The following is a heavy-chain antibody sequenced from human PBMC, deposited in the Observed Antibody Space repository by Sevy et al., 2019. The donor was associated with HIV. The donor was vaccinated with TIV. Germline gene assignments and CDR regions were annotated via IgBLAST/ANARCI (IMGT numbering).Heavy chain of an antibody. CDR1: GGSFSGFS. Sequence: SETLSLTCAVSGGSFSGFSWNWIRHPPGKGLEWIWEVNHYSPSLKSRATISPDTSKNQFSLKLHSVTAADTAFYFCARGVEGVVPSPILGLGPWSKYWSFDLWGRGTLVTVSS. CDR3: ARGVEGVVPSPILGLGPWSKYWSFDL. V-gene: IGHV4-34*01. J-gene: IGHJ2*01. D-gene: IGHD2-2*02. CDR2: VNH.